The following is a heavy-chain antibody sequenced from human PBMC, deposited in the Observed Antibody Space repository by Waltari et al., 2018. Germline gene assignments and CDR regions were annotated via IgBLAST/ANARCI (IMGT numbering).Heavy chain of an antibody. Sequence: QVQLVQSGAEVKKPGSSVKVSCKASGGNFSSYTISWVRQAPGQGLEWMGRIIPIRGIANYAQKFQGRVTITADKSTSTAYMELTSLRSEDTAVYYCARVDYGGNLEYFQHWGQGTLVTVSS. V-gene: IGHV1-69*02. CDR2: IIPIRGIA. CDR3: ARVDYGGNLEYFQH. CDR1: GGNFSSYT. J-gene: IGHJ1*01. D-gene: IGHD4-17*01.